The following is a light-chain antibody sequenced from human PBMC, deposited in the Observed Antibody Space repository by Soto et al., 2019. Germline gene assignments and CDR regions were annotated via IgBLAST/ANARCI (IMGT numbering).Light chain of an antibody. Sequence: DIQMTQSPSSLSASVGDRVTITCQASQDISNYLNWYQQKPGKAPQLLIYDASNLETGVPSRFSGSGSGTDFTFTISSLQPEDIATYYCQQDDNFPPYTFGQGTKLEIK. CDR2: DAS. V-gene: IGKV1-33*01. J-gene: IGKJ2*01. CDR3: QQDDNFPPYT. CDR1: QDISNY.